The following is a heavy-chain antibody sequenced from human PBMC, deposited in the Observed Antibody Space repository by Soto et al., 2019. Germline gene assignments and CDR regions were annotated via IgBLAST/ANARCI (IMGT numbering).Heavy chain of an antibody. J-gene: IGHJ4*02. CDR1: GGSVSSGSYY. D-gene: IGHD3-22*01. V-gene: IGHV4-61*01. CDR2: IYYSGST. Sequence: PSETLSLTCTVSGGSVSSGSYYWSWIRQPPGKGLEWIGYIYYSGSTNYNPSLKSRVTISVDTSKNQFSLKLSSVTAADTAVYYCARQYYDSSGTSDYWGQGTLVTVSS. CDR3: ARQYYDSSGTSDY.